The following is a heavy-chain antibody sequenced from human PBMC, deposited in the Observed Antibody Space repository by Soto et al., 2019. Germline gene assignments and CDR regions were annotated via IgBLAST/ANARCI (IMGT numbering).Heavy chain of an antibody. D-gene: IGHD2-15*01. J-gene: IGHJ5*01. CDR1: GDSISTVAYF. V-gene: IGHV4-30-4*01. CDR2: IYKRATT. Sequence: QVQLLESGPGLVKPSQTLSLTCSVSGDSISTVAYFWAWIRQPPGQALEYLGYIYKRATTYYNPSLESRVAISLDTSKSQFSLTVTSVTAADTAVYFCARGRYCLTGRCFPNWFDSWGQGTLVTVSS. CDR3: ARGRYCLTGRCFPNWFDS.